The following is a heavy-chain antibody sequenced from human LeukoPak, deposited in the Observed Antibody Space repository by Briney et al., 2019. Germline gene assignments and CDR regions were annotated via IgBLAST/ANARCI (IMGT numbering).Heavy chain of an antibody. CDR1: GGSVSSGSYY. V-gene: IGHV4-61*01. Sequence: SETLSLTCTVSGGSVSSGSYYWSWIRQPPGKGLEWIGYIYYSGSTNYNPSLKSRVTISVDTSKNQFSLKLSSVTAADTAVYYCARGGSSWYYHYYGMDVWGKGTTVTVSS. CDR2: IYYSGST. J-gene: IGHJ6*04. D-gene: IGHD6-13*01. CDR3: ARGGSSWYYHYYGMDV.